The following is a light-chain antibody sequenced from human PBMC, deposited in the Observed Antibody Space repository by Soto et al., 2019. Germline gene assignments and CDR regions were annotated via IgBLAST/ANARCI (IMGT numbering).Light chain of an antibody. CDR1: SSDVGGYNY. Sequence: QSVLTQSASVSGSPGQSITISCTGTSSDVGGYNYVSWYQQHPCKAPKLIIYDVSNRPSGLSTRFSCSKSGNTASLTISGLQAEDEADYSCSSYTSTNSGVFGGGTKVTVL. CDR3: SSYTSTNSGV. V-gene: IGLV2-14*01. J-gene: IGLJ3*02. CDR2: DVS.